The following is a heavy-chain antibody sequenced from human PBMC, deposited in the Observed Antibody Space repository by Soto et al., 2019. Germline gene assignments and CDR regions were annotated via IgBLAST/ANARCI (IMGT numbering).Heavy chain of an antibody. J-gene: IGHJ4*02. D-gene: IGHD3-22*01. V-gene: IGHV4-4*02. CDR2: MSHDGSS. Sequence: SETLSLTCAVSGDSIISSDWWSWVRQPPGKGLEWIGEMSHDGSSNYNPPLKSRVTISVDKSKNQFSLKLSSVTAADTAVYYCARSSAPFRAHDYWGQGTLVTVSS. CDR3: ARSSAPFRAHDY. CDR1: GDSIISSDW.